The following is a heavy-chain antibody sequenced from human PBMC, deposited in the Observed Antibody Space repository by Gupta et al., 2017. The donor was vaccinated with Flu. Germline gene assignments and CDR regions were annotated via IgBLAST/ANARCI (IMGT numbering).Heavy chain of an antibody. D-gene: IGHD2-21*02. CDR1: XYXXSGFX. CDR2: ISGLDGKT. Sequence: EVKRXGASVKVSCXAXXYXXSGFXXXWLRQAPGQGPEWLGWISGLDGKTEYAHKVRDRLSMGTDRSTTTAYMELKNLGSDDTATYYCARDVAACSGDCLFHFEFWGQGTLVAVSS. V-gene: IGHV1-18*01. CDR3: ARDVAACSGDCLFHFEF. J-gene: IGHJ1*01.